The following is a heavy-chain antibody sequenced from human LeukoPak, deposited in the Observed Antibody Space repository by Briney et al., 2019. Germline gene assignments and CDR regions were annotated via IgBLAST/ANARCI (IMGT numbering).Heavy chain of an antibody. CDR2: IWYDGSNK. CDR3: ARDRDIVVVTAISY. V-gene: IGHV3-33*01. Sequence: GGSLRLSCAASGFTFSSYGMHWVRQAPGKGLEWVAVIWYDGSNKYYADSVKGRFTISRDNSKHTLYLQMNSLRAEDTAVYYCARDRDIVVVTAISYWGQGTLVTVSS. CDR1: GFTFSSYG. J-gene: IGHJ4*02. D-gene: IGHD2-21*02.